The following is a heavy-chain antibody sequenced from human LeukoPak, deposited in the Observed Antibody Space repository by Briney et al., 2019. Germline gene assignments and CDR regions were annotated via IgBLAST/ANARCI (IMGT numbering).Heavy chain of an antibody. D-gene: IGHD2-15*01. CDR3: ARDHHCSGGNCPLYYHYGMDV. CDR2: ISAYNGNT. V-gene: IGHV1-18*01. CDR1: GYTFTSYG. J-gene: IGHJ6*02. Sequence: ASVKVSCKASGYTFTSYGISWVRQAPGQGLEWMGWISAYNGNTNYAQKLQGRVTMTTDTSTSTAYMELRSLRSDDTAVYYCARDHHCSGGNCPLYYHYGMDVWGQGTTVTVSS.